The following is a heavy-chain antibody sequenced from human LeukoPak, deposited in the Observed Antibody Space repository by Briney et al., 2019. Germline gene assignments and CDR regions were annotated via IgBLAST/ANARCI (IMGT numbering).Heavy chain of an antibody. CDR2: IYKSGTT. CDR3: ARDWGLDALDV. Sequence: SETLSLTCTVSGHSVGSRSYYWTWIRQPPGKGLEWLGYIYKSGTTEYNPSLKSRVTISVDMSKTQFSLKLSSVTVADTAVYYCARDWGLDALDVWGQGAMVTVSS. V-gene: IGHV4-61*01. D-gene: IGHD3-16*01. CDR1: GHSVGSRSYY. J-gene: IGHJ3*01.